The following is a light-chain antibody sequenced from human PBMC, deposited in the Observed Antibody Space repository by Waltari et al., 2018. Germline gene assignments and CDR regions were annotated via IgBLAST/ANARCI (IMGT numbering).Light chain of an antibody. CDR1: SSDVGGYMY. V-gene: IGLV2-11*01. CDR3: CSYADGNTYL. Sequence: QSALTQPRSVSGSPGQSVTISCTGTSSDVGGYMYVSSYQQRPGQAPKLLIYDLTYRPSGVPDRFSGSKSGNTASLTISGLQAEDEADYYCCSYADGNTYLFGTGTFVTVL. CDR2: DLT. J-gene: IGLJ1*01.